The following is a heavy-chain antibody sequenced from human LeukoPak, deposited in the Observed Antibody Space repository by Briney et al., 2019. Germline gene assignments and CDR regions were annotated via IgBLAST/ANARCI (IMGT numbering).Heavy chain of an antibody. CDR1: GFTFSSYE. CDR3: AKVGVGATPPNNWFAP. D-gene: IGHD1-26*01. Sequence: GGSLRLSCAASGFTFSSYEMNWVRQAPGKGLEWVSYISSSGSPIYYADSVKGRFTISRDNAKNSLYLQMNSLRAEDTAVYYCAKVGVGATPPNNWFAPGGKGPLVTVS. CDR2: ISSSGSPI. V-gene: IGHV3-48*03. J-gene: IGHJ5*02.